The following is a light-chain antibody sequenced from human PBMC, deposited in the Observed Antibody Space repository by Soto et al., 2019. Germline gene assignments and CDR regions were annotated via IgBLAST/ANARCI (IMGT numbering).Light chain of an antibody. CDR1: QSVTTQ. CDR3: QQRSNWPPRVT. J-gene: IGKJ3*01. CDR2: GAS. Sequence: IGLTLRPGVLSLSPGERATLSCRASQSVTTQLAWYQQKPGQAPRLIIHGASSRATGIPARFSGSGSGTDFTLTISSLEPEDFAVYYCQQRSNWPPRVTFGPGTKVDIK. V-gene: IGKV3-11*01.